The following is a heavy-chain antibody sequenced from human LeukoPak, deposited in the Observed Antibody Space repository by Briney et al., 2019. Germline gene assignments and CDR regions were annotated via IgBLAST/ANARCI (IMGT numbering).Heavy chain of an antibody. D-gene: IGHD3-10*01. CDR3: ATEAELAWAPYYYGLDV. Sequence: ASVKVSCKVSGNTLSELSIHWVRQTPGEGLEWKGGFDPEDGETIYAEKFQARVTMTEDTSTDTAYMQLTNLRSEDTAVYFCATEAELAWAPYYYGLDVWGQGTTVTVSS. V-gene: IGHV1-24*01. J-gene: IGHJ6*02. CDR1: GNTLSELS. CDR2: FDPEDGET.